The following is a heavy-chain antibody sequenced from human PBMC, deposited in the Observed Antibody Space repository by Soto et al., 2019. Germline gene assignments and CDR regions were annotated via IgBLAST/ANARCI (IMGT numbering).Heavy chain of an antibody. CDR1: GFTFSNAW. D-gene: IGHD1-26*01. V-gene: IGHV3-15*01. CDR3: TAEWELSTGFDY. J-gene: IGHJ4*02. Sequence: PGGSLRLSCAASGFTFSNAWMSWVRQAPGKGLEWVGRIKSKTDGGTTDYAAPVKGRFTISRDDSKNTLYLQMNSLKTEDTAVYYCTAEWELSTGFDYWGQGTLVTVSS. CDR2: IKSKTDGGTT.